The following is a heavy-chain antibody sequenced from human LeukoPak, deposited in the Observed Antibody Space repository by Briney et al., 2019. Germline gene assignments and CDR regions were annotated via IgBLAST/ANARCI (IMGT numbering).Heavy chain of an antibody. CDR2: INTNTGNP. Sequence: ASVKVSCKASGYTFTSYPMNWVRQAPGQGLEWMGWINTNTGNPTYAQGFTGRFVFSLDTSVCTAYLQITSLKAEDTAVYYCARGAYYYYYYMDVWGKGTTVTVSS. CDR3: ARGAYYYYYYMDV. CDR1: GYTFTSYP. J-gene: IGHJ6*03. V-gene: IGHV7-4-1*02.